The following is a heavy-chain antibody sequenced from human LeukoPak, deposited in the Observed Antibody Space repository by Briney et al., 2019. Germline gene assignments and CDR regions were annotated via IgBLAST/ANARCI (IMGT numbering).Heavy chain of an antibody. CDR2: INHSGST. D-gene: IGHD2-2*01. V-gene: IGHV4-34*01. CDR1: GGSFSGYY. CDR3: ATAHGRYCSSTSRSRRRFFDL. Sequence: SETLSLTCAVYGGSFSGYYWSWIRQPPGKGLEWIGEINHSGSTNYNPSLKSRVTISVDTSKNQFSLKLSSVTAADTAVYYCATAHGRYCSSTSRSRRRFFDLWGRGTLVTVSS. J-gene: IGHJ2*01.